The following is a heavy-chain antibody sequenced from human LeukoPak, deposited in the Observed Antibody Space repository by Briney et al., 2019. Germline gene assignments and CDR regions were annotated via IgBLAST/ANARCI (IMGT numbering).Heavy chain of an antibody. J-gene: IGHJ4*02. CDR2: INPNSGGT. CDR3: AREVSGDPGGY. Sequence: ASVKVSCKASGYTFSCYYMHWVRQAPGQGLEWMGRINPNSGGTNYAQKFQGRVTMTRDTSISTAYMELSRLRSDDTAVYYCAREVSGDPGGYWGQGTLVTVSS. V-gene: IGHV1-2*06. CDR1: GYTFSCYY. D-gene: IGHD7-27*01.